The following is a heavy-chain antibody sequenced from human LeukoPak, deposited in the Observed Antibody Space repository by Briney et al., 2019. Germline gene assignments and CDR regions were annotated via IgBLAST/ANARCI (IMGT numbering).Heavy chain of an antibody. V-gene: IGHV4-59*01. J-gene: IGHJ4*02. Sequence: PSETLSLTCTVSGGSINNYYWSWIRQPPGKGLEWIGYISDSGNTYYNPSLKSRITISADTFKNQFSLKLSSVTAADTAVYCCARGREGGNYWGQGTLVTVSS. D-gene: IGHD1-26*01. CDR3: ARGREGGNY. CDR2: ISDSGNT. CDR1: GGSINNYY.